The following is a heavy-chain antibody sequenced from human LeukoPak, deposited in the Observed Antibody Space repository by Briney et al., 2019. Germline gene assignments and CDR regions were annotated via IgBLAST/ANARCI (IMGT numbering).Heavy chain of an antibody. CDR1: GFTFGDYA. D-gene: IGHD3-22*01. J-gene: IGHJ4*02. CDR2: IRNKAYGGTT. V-gene: IGHV3-49*03. CDR3: TRDVYDSSGYYYVGGY. Sequence: PGGSLRLSCTASGFTFGDYAMSWFRQAPGKGLEWVGFIRNKAYGGTTEYAASVKGRFTISRDDSKSIAYLQMSSLKTEDTAVYYCTRDVYDSSGYYYVGGYWGQGTLVTVSS.